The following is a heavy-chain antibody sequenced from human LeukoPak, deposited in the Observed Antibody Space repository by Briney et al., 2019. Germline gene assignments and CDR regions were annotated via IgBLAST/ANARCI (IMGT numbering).Heavy chain of an antibody. D-gene: IGHD2/OR15-2a*01. CDR2: IYYTGST. CDR3: GRSSVPVLLSI. Sequence: PSETLPLTCTVSGGSIRSYYWSWIRQPPGKGLEWICYIYYTGSTNYNPSLKSRVTISVDTSKSQFSLKLSSVTAADTAVYYCGRSSVPVLLSIWGQGTLVTVSS. V-gene: IGHV4-59*01. J-gene: IGHJ1*01. CDR1: GGSIRSYY.